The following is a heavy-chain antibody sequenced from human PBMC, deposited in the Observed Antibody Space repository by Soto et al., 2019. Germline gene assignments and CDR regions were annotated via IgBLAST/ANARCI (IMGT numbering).Heavy chain of an antibody. CDR2: MNPNSGNT. J-gene: IGHJ6*03. CDR1: GYTFTSYA. CDR3: ARGVVITDYYYYYMDV. V-gene: IGHV1-8*02. Sequence: GASVKVSCKASGYTFTSYAMHWVRQAPGQGLEWMGWMNPNSGNTGYAQKFQGRVTMTRNTSISTAYMELSSLRSEDTAVYYCARGVVITDYYYYYMDVWGKGTTVTVSS. D-gene: IGHD3-22*01.